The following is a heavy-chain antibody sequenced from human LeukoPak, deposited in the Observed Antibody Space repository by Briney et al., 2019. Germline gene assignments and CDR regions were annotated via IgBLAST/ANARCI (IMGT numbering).Heavy chain of an antibody. Sequence: ASVKVSCKASGYTFTSYGISWVRQAPGQGLEWMGWISAYNGNTNYAQKLQGRVTMTTDTSTSTAYMELRSLRSDDTAVYYCARDREYCSGGNCGGLEFDPWGQGTLVTVSS. J-gene: IGHJ5*02. CDR2: ISAYNGNT. V-gene: IGHV1-18*01. D-gene: IGHD2-15*01. CDR1: GYTFTSYG. CDR3: ARDREYCSGGNCGGLEFDP.